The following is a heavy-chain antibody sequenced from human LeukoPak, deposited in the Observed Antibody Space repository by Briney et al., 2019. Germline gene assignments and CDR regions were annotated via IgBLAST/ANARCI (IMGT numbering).Heavy chain of an antibody. J-gene: IGHJ5*02. D-gene: IGHD3-10*01. CDR1: GGSIDSYY. CDR3: ARESFGSGRNNWFDP. CDR2: IYYSGST. V-gene: IGHV4-59*01. Sequence: SETLSLTCTVSGGSIDSYYWSWIRQPPGKGLEWIGFIYYSGSTKYNPSLKSRVTISMDRSTNQFSLKLTSVTAADTAVYYCARESFGSGRNNWFDPWGQGTLVAVSS.